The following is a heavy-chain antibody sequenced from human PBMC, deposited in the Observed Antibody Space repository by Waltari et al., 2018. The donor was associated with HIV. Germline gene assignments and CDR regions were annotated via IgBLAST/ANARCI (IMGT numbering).Heavy chain of an antibody. CDR1: GYTFSSYD. J-gene: IGHJ4*02. CDR3: ATWEGRGQRSSYFNY. Sequence: QVQLVQSGAEVKKPGTSVKVSCKGSGYTFSSYDINWVRQAPGQGPEWMGRKNPNSGNTGYPQKFQGRITMTRDTSIRTAYMELSSLRSEDTAVYYCATWEGRGQRSSYFNYWGQGTLVTVSS. V-gene: IGHV1-8*01. D-gene: IGHD1-26*01. CDR2: KNPNSGNT.